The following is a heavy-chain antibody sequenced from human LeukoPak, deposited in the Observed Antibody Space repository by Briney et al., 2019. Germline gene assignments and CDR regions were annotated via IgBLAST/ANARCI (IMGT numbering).Heavy chain of an antibody. Sequence: GGSLRLSCAASGFTFSSYWMSWVRQAPGKGLEWVANIKQDGSEKYYVDSVKGRFTISRDNAKNSLYLQMNSLRAEDTAVYYCARGRYSSGWYASNYYGMDVWGQGTTVTVSS. CDR1: GFTFSSYW. V-gene: IGHV3-7*01. CDR3: ARGRYSSGWYASNYYGMDV. D-gene: IGHD6-19*01. CDR2: IKQDGSEK. J-gene: IGHJ6*02.